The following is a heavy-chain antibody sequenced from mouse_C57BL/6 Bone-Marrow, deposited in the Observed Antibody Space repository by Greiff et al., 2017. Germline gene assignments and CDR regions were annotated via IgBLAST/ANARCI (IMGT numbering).Heavy chain of an antibody. J-gene: IGHJ4*01. V-gene: IGHV1-81*01. CDR2: IYPRSGNT. D-gene: IGHD4-1*01. Sequence: QVQLQQSGAELARPGASVKLSCKASGYTFTSYGISWVKQRTGQGLEWIGEIYPRSGNTYYNEKFKGKATLTADKSSSTAYMELRSLTSEDSAVYFCARVELGRRYYAMDYWGQGTSVTVSS. CDR3: ARVELGRRYYAMDY. CDR1: GYTFTSYG.